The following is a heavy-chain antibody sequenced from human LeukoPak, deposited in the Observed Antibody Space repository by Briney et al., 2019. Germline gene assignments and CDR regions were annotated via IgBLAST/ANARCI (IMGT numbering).Heavy chain of an antibody. Sequence: SETLSLTCTLSGGSISSYYWSWIRQPPGEGLGWIGYIYYSGSTTYNPPLPSRAAISVDTSTHQFSRKLCSVTAPPTAGHFCAGGPGDYWGQGTLVTVSS. CDR3: AGGPGDY. J-gene: IGHJ4*02. V-gene: IGHV4-59*01. CDR1: GGSISSYY. CDR2: IYYSGST.